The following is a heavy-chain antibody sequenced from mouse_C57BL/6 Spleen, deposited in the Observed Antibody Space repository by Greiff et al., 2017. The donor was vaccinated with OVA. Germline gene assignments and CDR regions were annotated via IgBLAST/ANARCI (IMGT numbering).Heavy chain of an antibody. Sequence: QVQLQQSGAELAQPGASVKLSCKASGCTFTSYWMHWVKQRPGQGLEWIGYINPSSGYTKYNQKIKDKATLTADKSSSTAYMQLSSLTYEDSAVYYCAREKDAMDYWGQGTSVTVSS. CDR3: AREKDAMDY. CDR2: INPSSGYT. V-gene: IGHV1-7*01. CDR1: GCTFTSYW. J-gene: IGHJ4*01.